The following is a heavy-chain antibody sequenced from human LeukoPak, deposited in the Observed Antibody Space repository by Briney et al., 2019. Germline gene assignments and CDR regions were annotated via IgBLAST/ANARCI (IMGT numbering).Heavy chain of an antibody. CDR3: ARGPRDGYTNN. D-gene: IGHD5-24*01. CDR2: IYYSGST. CDR1: GGSISSYY. J-gene: IGHJ4*02. V-gene: IGHV4-59*01. Sequence: SETLSLTCTVSGGSISSYYWSWIRQPPGKGLEWIGYIYYSGSTNYNPSLKSRVTISVGTSKNQFSLKLSSVTAADTAVYYCARGPRDGYTNNWGQGTPVTVSS.